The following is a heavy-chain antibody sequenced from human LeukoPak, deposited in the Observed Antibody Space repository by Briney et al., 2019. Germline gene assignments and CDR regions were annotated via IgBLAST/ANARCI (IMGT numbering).Heavy chain of an antibody. CDR2: IIPIFGTA. CDR1: GGTFSSYA. J-gene: IGHJ6*02. V-gene: IGHV1-69*13. D-gene: IGHD2-2*01. Sequence: EASVTVSCKASGGTFSSYAISWVRQAPGQGLEWMGGIIPIFGTANYAQKFQGRVTITADESTSTAYMELSSLRSEDTAVYYCASGFPALSPYYYGMDVWGQGTTVTVSS. CDR3: ASGFPALSPYYYGMDV.